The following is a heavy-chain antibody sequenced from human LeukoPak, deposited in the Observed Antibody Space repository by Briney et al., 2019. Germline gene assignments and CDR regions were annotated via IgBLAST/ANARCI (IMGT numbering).Heavy chain of an antibody. J-gene: IGHJ5*02. CDR2: INSDGSST. Sequence: GGSLRLSCAASGFTFSSYGMHWVRQAPGEGLVWVSRINSDGSSTSYADSVKGRFTISRDNAKNTLYLQMNSLRAVDTTVYYCARVAIAAAQGRGSFNWFDPWGQGTLVTVSS. CDR1: GFTFSSYG. V-gene: IGHV3-74*01. CDR3: ARVAIAAAQGRGSFNWFDP. D-gene: IGHD6-13*01.